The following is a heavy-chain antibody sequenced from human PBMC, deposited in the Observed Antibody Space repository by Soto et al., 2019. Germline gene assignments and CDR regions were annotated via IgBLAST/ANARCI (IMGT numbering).Heavy chain of an antibody. V-gene: IGHV4-4*02. D-gene: IGHD5-18*01. CDR2: SHQIGNT. CDR3: ATRDTGRVY. Sequence: QVQLQESGPGLVKPSGTLSLTCAVSGVSIGSHDWWTWVRQPPGKGLEWIGESHQIGNTNYNSSLESRVTISLYKSKNHVSLQLSSVTVADTAVYYCATRDTGRVYWGQGTLVTVSS. J-gene: IGHJ4*02. CDR1: GVSIGSHDW.